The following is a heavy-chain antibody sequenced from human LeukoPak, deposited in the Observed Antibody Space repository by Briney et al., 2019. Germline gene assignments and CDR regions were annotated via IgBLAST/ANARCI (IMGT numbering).Heavy chain of an antibody. J-gene: IGHJ4*02. CDR1: GFTFSSYG. D-gene: IGHD3-16*02. CDR3: AKDMGDYVWGSYRYTGIDY. Sequence: GGTLRLSCAASGFTFSSYGMNWVRQAPGKGLEWVSLISWDGGSTYYADSVRGRFTISRDNSKSSLYLQMNSLRAEDTALYYCAKDMGDYVWGSYRYTGIDYWGQGTLVTVSS. V-gene: IGHV3-43D*03. CDR2: ISWDGGST.